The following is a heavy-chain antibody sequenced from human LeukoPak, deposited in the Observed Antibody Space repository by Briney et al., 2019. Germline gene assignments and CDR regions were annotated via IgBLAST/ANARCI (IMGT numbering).Heavy chain of an antibody. D-gene: IGHD3-3*01. CDR1: GFTFSSYS. CDR2: ISSSSSTI. Sequence: PGGSLRLSCAASGFTFSSYSMNWVRQAPGKGLEWVSYISSSSSTIYYADSVKGRFTISRDNAKNSLYLQMNSLRAEDTALYYCAKDSGTIFGVVTDYWYFDLWGRGTLVTVSS. V-gene: IGHV3-48*01. J-gene: IGHJ2*01. CDR3: AKDSGTIFGVVTDYWYFDL.